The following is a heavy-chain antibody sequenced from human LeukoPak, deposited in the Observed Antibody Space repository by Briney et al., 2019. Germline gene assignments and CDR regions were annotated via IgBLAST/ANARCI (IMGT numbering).Heavy chain of an antibody. CDR2: IYYSGST. D-gene: IGHD3-10*01. CDR1: GGSISSYY. Sequence: PSETLSLTCTVSGGSISSYYWSWIRQPPGKGLEWIGYIYYSGSTNYNPSLKSRVTISVDTSKNQFSLKLSSVTAADTAVYYCARAYGDGAFDIWGQGTMVTVSS. J-gene: IGHJ3*02. V-gene: IGHV4-59*01. CDR3: ARAYGDGAFDI.